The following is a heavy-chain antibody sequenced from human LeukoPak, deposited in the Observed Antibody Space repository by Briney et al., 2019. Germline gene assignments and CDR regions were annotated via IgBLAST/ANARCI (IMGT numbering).Heavy chain of an antibody. J-gene: IGHJ4*02. D-gene: IGHD3-22*01. V-gene: IGHV3-33*08. Sequence: GGSLRLSCAASGFTFSSYAMSWVRQAPGKGLEWVAVIWYDGSNKYYADSVKGRFTISRDNSKNTLYLQMNSLRAEDTAVYYCARVADYYDSSGYADYWGQGTLVTVSS. CDR3: ARVADYYDSSGYADY. CDR2: IWYDGSNK. CDR1: GFTFSSYA.